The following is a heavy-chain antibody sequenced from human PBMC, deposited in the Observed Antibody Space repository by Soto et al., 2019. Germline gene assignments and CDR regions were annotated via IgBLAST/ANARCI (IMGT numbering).Heavy chain of an antibody. J-gene: IGHJ4*02. CDR3: ARGGHVVVVTAALDY. V-gene: IGHV1-46*01. CDR1: GDTFSDYY. CDR2: VNPSGGHT. D-gene: IGHD2-21*02. Sequence: QVQLMQSGAEVKKPGASVKVSCKASGDTFSDYYIHWVRQAPGQGLEWMGTVNPSGGHTTYSQHCLGRVTMTRDTTTGTLHMELTSLTSEDTAVYYCARGGHVVVVTAALDYWGQGTLVTVSS.